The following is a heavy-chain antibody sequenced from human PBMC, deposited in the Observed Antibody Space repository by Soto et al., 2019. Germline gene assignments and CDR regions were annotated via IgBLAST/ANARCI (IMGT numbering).Heavy chain of an antibody. Sequence: EVQLVESGGGLVKPGGSLRLSCAASGFTFSSYSMNWVRQAPGKGLEWVSSISSSSSYIYYADSVKGRFTISRDNAKNTLYLQMNSLRAEDTAVYYCARGGIVVVITTILDYWGQGTLVTVSS. CDR1: GFTFSSYS. CDR2: ISSSSSYI. D-gene: IGHD3-22*01. V-gene: IGHV3-21*01. J-gene: IGHJ4*02. CDR3: ARGGIVVVITTILDY.